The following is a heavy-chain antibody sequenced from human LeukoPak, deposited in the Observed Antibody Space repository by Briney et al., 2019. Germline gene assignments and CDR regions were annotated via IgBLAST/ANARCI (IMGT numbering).Heavy chain of an antibody. J-gene: IGHJ4*02. CDR3: ARDPQLGPFDY. CDR1: GGSFSDYY. CDR2: IYTSGRT. Sequence: SETLSLTCAVYGGSFSDYYWSWIRQPAGKGLEWIGRIYTSGRTNYNPSLKSRVTMSVDTSKKQFSLKLSSVTAADTAVYYCARDPQLGPFDYWGQGTLVTVSS. V-gene: IGHV4-4*07. D-gene: IGHD6-6*01.